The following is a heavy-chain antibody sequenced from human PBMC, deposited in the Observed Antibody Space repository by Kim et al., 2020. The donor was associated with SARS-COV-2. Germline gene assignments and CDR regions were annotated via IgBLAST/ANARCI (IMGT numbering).Heavy chain of an antibody. CDR1: GFTFSSYS. D-gene: IGHD1-26*01. Sequence: GGSLRLSCAASGFTFSSYSMNWVRQAPGKGLEWVSSISSSSSYIYYADSVKGRFTISRDNAKNSLYLQMNSLRAEDTAVYYCARDGSYSGYYYYGMDVWGQGTTVTVSS. CDR2: ISSSSSYI. J-gene: IGHJ6*02. V-gene: IGHV3-21*01. CDR3: ARDGSYSGYYYYGMDV.